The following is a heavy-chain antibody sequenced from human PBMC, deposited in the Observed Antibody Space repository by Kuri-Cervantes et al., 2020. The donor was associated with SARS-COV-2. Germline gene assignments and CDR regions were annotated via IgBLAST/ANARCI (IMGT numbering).Heavy chain of an antibody. CDR3: ARDLVVSSGWDYYMDV. CDR1: GFTFSSYG. D-gene: IGHD6-19*01. V-gene: IGHV3-33*01. J-gene: IGHJ6*03. CDR2: IWYDGSNY. Sequence: GESLKISCAASGFTFSSYGMHWVRQAPGKGLEWVAVIWYDGSNYYYADFVKGRFTISRDNYKNTQYLQINRLRAEETAVYYCARDLVVSSGWDYYMDVWGKGTTVTVSS.